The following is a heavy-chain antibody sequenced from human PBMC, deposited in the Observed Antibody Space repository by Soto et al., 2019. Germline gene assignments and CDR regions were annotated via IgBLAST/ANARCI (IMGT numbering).Heavy chain of an antibody. CDR3: ACWAPNIVVVPAAIDYYYGMDV. D-gene: IGHD2-2*02. J-gene: IGHJ6*02. Sequence: QVQLVQSGAEVKKPGSSVKVSCKASGGTFSSYAISWVRQAPGQGLEWMGGIIPIFGTANYAQKFQGRVTITADKSTSTAYMELSSLRSEDTAVYYSACWAPNIVVVPAAIDYYYGMDVWGQGTTVTVSS. V-gene: IGHV1-69*06. CDR2: IIPIFGTA. CDR1: GGTFSSYA.